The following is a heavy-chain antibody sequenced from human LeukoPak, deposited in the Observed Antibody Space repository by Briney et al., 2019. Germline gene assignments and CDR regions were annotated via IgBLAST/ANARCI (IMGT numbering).Heavy chain of an antibody. CDR2: INHGGST. CDR3: ARGIRITMVRGANKFDY. Sequence: TSETLSLTCAVYGGSFSGYYWSWIRQPPGKGLEWIGEINHGGSTNYNPSLKSRVTISVDTSKNQFSLKLSSVTAADTAVYYCARGIRITMVRGANKFDYWGQGTLVTVSS. D-gene: IGHD3-10*01. J-gene: IGHJ4*02. V-gene: IGHV4-34*01. CDR1: GGSFSGYY.